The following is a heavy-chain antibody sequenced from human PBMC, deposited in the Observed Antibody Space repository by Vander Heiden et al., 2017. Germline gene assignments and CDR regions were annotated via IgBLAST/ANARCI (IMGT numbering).Heavy chain of an antibody. CDR3: ARSGTRDAFDI. V-gene: IGHV1-2*02. Sequence: QVQLVQSGAAVKKPGASVRVSCKTSGYTFTGFYMHWVRQAPGQGLEWMGWINPNSGGTKYAKKFQGRVTMTRDTSISTAYMELSRLRSDDTAVFYCARSGTRDAFDIWGQGTMVTVSS. D-gene: IGHD1-1*01. CDR2: INPNSGGT. CDR1: GYTFTGFY. J-gene: IGHJ3*02.